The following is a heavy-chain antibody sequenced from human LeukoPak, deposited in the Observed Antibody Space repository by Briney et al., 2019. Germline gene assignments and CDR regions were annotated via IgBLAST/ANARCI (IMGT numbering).Heavy chain of an antibody. CDR1: GFTFSSYA. Sequence: GGSRRLSCAASGFTFSSYAMSWVRQAPGKGLEWVSSISGSDDSTYYADSVKGRFTISRDDSKNTLYLQMNSLRSEDTAVYYCAGGSSGWYSVYWGERALVTVSS. CDR2: ISGSDDST. J-gene: IGHJ4*02. V-gene: IGHV3-23*01. CDR3: AGGSSGWYSVY. D-gene: IGHD6-19*01.